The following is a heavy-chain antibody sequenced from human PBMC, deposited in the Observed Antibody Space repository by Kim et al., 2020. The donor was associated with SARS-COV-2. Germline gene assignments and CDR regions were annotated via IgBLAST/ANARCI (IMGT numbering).Heavy chain of an antibody. CDR2: ISGGGDDR. V-gene: IGHV3-23*01. CDR3: AKGAYVVRGAIVHDDFDI. CDR1: GLIFSNYA. D-gene: IGHD3-10*01. Sequence: GGSLRLSCVASGLIFSNYAMNWVRQAPGKGLEWVSTISGGGDDRYYADSVKGRLTISRDNSKNTLYVQMNSLRAEDTAVYYCAKGAYVVRGAIVHDDFDIWGQGTMVTVSS. J-gene: IGHJ3*02.